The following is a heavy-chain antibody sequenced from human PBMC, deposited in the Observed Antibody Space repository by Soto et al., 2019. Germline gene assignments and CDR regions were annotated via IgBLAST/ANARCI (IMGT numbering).Heavy chain of an antibody. CDR3: AKEQAYSSHYYGMDV. CDR1: GNTVPNYA. CDR2: INGGNGNT. Sequence: ASVKVSCKASGNTVPNYAIHWVRQAPGQRLEWMGWINGGNGNTYYSEHFQGRVTFTRDTSAGTVYMQLSSLRSEDTAVYYCAKEQAYSSHYYGMDVWGQGTTVTISS. V-gene: IGHV1-3*01. D-gene: IGHD3-22*01. J-gene: IGHJ6*02.